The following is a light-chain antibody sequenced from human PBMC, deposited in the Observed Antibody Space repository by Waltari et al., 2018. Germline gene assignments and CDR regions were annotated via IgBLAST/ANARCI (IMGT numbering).Light chain of an antibody. V-gene: IGKV1-39*01. Sequence: DIQMTQSPSSLSASVGDRVTITCRASETVNNYLNWYQQKPGKAPNLLIYKASTLQSGVPSRFSGSGSGTEYTFTINSLQSEDAAIYYCQNGYDIPFSFGQGTKVEIQ. J-gene: IGKJ2*03. CDR3: QNGYDIPFS. CDR1: ETVNNY. CDR2: KAS.